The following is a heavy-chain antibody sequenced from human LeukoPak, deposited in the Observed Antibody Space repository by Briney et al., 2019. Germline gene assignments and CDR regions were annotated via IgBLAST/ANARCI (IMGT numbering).Heavy chain of an antibody. CDR3: ARGSYDFWSGYHYYYYMDV. CDR2: IYTSGST. CDR1: GGSISSYY. V-gene: IGHV4-4*07. J-gene: IGHJ6*03. D-gene: IGHD3-3*01. Sequence: SETLSLTCTVSGGSISSYYWSWIRQPAGKGLEWIGRIYTSGSTNYNPSLKSRVTMSVDTSKNQFSLKLSSVTAADTAVYYYARGSYDFWSGYHYYYYMDVWGKGTTVTVSS.